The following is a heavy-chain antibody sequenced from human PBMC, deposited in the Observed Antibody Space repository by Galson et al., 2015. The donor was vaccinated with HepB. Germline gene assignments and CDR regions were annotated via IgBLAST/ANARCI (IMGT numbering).Heavy chain of an antibody. CDR3: ARGSSRWPIDS. CDR1: GYTFISYN. Sequence: VKVSCKASGYTFISYNMHWVRQAPGKRLEWMGWINAGDDSTYYSQSLQGRVTITRDTSASTAHMELSSLRSEDTAIYYCARGSSRWPIDSWGQGTRVTVSS. J-gene: IGHJ4*02. D-gene: IGHD1-26*01. CDR2: INAGDDST. V-gene: IGHV1-3*01.